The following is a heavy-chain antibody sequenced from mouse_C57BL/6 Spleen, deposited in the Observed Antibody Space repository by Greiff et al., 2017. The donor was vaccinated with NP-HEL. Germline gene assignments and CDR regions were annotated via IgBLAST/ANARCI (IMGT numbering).Heavy chain of an antibody. V-gene: IGHV1-63*01. CDR2: IYPGGGYT. D-gene: IGHD1-1*01. CDR3: ARGGYGSLFDY. J-gene: IGHJ2*01. Sequence: VQLQQSGAELVRPGPSVKMSCKASGYTFTNYWIGWAKQRPGHGLEWIGDIYPGGGYTNYNEKFKGKATLTADKSSSTAYMQFSSLTSEDSAIYYCARGGYGSLFDYWGQGTTLTVSS. CDR1: GYTFTNYW.